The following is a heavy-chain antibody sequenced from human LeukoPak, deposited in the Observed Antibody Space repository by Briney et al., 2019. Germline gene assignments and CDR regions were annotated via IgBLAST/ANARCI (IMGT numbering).Heavy chain of an antibody. D-gene: IGHD2-2*01. CDR1: GFTFSSYD. J-gene: IGHJ4*02. CDR3: ARATQHQLLKSRGNHDFDY. V-gene: IGHV3-13*01. Sequence: SGGSLRLSCAASGFTFSSYDMHWVRQATGKGLEWVSAIGAAGDTYYPGSVKGRFTISRENAKNSLYLQMNSLRAGDPAVYYCARATQHQLLKSRGNHDFDYWGQGTLVTVSS. CDR2: IGAAGDT.